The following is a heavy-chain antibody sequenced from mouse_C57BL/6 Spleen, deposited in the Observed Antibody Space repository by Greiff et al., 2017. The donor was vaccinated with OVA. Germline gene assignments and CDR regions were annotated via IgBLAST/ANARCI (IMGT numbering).Heavy chain of an antibody. J-gene: IGHJ3*01. Sequence: VQLQQSGPELVKPGASVKISCKASGYSFTGYYMNWVKQSPEKSLEWIGEINPSTGGTTYNQKFKAKATLTVDKSSSTAYMQLKSLTSEDSAVYCCARSLLGHGFAYWGQGTLVTVSA. CDR3: ARSLLGHGFAY. D-gene: IGHD4-1*01. CDR1: GYSFTGYY. CDR2: INPSTGGT. V-gene: IGHV1-42*01.